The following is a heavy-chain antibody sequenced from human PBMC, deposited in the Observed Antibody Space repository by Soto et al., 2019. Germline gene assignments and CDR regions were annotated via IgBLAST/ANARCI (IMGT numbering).Heavy chain of an antibody. Sequence: QVQLQESGPGLVKPSETLSLTCTVSGGSISDYYWSWIRQHPGKGLEWIGYIFYTGYTKYNPSLKSRVTISIDTSNNQFSLRLSSVTPADTAVYYCLRQYPRLSLYAFDIWGQGTVVTVSS. CDR1: GGSISDYY. D-gene: IGHD2-2*01. CDR2: IFYTGYT. CDR3: LRQYPRLSLYAFDI. J-gene: IGHJ3*02. V-gene: IGHV4-59*01.